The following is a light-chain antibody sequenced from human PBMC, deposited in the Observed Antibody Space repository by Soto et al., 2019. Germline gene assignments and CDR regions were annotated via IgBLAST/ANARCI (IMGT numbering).Light chain of an antibody. CDR1: QSISIW. V-gene: IGKV1-5*03. CDR3: QQYNSDPT. J-gene: IGKJ1*01. CDR2: KAS. Sequence: IQMTQSPSTLSASVGDRVTITCRASQSISIWLAWYQQKPGKAPKLLIYKASSLESEVPSRFSGSGSGTEFTLTINSLQPDDSATYYCQQYNSDPTFGQGTKVEIK.